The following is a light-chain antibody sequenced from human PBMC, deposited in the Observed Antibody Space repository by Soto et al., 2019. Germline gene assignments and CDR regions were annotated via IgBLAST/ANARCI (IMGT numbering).Light chain of an antibody. J-gene: IGLJ1*01. Sequence: QSVLTQPASVSGSPGQSITISCTGTSSDVGGYNHVSWYQIHPGKAPKLIIYEVTSRPSGVSYRFSGSKSGNSASLTISGLQAEGEADYYCSSYASSSSYVFGGGTKVTVL. CDR1: SSDVGGYNH. CDR3: SSYASSSSYV. CDR2: EVT. V-gene: IGLV2-14*01.